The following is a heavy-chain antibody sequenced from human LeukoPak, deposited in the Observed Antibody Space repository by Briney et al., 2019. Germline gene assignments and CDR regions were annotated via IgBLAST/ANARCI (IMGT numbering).Heavy chain of an antibody. V-gene: IGHV5-10-1*01. CDR1: GYSFTSYW. CDR2: IDPSDSYT. CDR3: SRAPGARYYLYHLGKDV. Sequence: GESLRISCKGSGYSFTSYWISWVRQMPGKGLEWMGRIDPSDSYTNYSPSFQGHVTISADKSISTAYLQWSSLKASDTAMYYCSRAPGARYYLYHLGKDVLGKGT. J-gene: IGHJ6*01.